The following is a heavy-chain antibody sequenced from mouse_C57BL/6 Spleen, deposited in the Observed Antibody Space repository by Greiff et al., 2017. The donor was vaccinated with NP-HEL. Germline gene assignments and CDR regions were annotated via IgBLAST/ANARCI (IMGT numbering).Heavy chain of an antibody. CDR1: GFTFSSYG. J-gene: IGHJ1*03. V-gene: IGHV5-6*02. Sequence: DVKLVESGGDLVKPGGSLKLSCAASGFTFSSYGMSWVRQTPDKRLEWVATISSGGSYTYYPDSVKGRFTISRDNAKNTLYLQMSSLKSEDTAMYYCARGTGYYGSSYWYFDVWGTGTTVTVSS. D-gene: IGHD1-1*01. CDR2: ISSGGSYT. CDR3: ARGTGYYGSSYWYFDV.